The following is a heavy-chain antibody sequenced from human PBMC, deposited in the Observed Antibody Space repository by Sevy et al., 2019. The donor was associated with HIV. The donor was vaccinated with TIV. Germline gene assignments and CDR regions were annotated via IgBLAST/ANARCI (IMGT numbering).Heavy chain of an antibody. CDR1: GFTFSSYG. CDR2: ISYDGSNK. Sequence: GGSLRLSCAASGFTFSSYGMHWVRQAPGKGLEWVAVISYDGSNKYYADSVKGRFTISRDNSKNTLYLQMNSLRAEDTAVYYCAKDVATAMARVYYGMDVWGQGTTVTVSS. J-gene: IGHJ6*02. V-gene: IGHV3-30*18. D-gene: IGHD5-18*01. CDR3: AKDVATAMARVYYGMDV.